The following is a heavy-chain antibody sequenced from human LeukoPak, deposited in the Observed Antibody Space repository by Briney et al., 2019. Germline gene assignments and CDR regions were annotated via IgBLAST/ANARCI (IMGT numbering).Heavy chain of an antibody. CDR1: GGTFTSYA. V-gene: IGHV1-69*05. Sequence: ASVKVSCKASGGTFTSYAISWVRQAPGQGLEWMGGIIPIFGTANYAQKFQGRVTITTDESTSTAYMELSSLRSEDTAVYYCASSRVYCSGGLSPWFDPWGPGTLVAVSS. J-gene: IGHJ5*02. CDR3: ASSRVYCSGGLSPWFDP. CDR2: IIPIFGTA. D-gene: IGHD2-15*01.